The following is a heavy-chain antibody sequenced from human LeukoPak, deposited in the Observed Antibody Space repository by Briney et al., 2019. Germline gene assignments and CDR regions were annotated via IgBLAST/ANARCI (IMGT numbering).Heavy chain of an antibody. Sequence: HPGGSLRLSCTASGFTFSGFSMHWVRQAPGKGLEWVAVIWYDGSNKYYADSVKGRFTISRDNSKNTLYLQMNSLRAEDTAVYYCARGSTIFGVVITYYFDYWGQGTLVTVSS. CDR1: GFTFSGFS. J-gene: IGHJ4*02. D-gene: IGHD3-3*01. V-gene: IGHV3-33*08. CDR2: IWYDGSNK. CDR3: ARGSTIFGVVITYYFDY.